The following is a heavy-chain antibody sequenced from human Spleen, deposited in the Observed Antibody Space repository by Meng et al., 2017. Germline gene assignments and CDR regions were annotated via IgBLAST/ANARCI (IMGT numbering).Heavy chain of an antibody. CDR2: IKQDGSEK. Sequence: GESLKISCAASGFTFSSYWMSWVRQAPGKGLEWVANIKQDGSEKYYVDSVKGRFTTSRDNTKDTLYLQMDNLRVEDTAIYYCAPRVDTYMIYWGQGTLVTVSS. CDR1: GFTFSSYW. V-gene: IGHV3-7*01. D-gene: IGHD3-16*01. J-gene: IGHJ4*02. CDR3: APRVDTYMIY.